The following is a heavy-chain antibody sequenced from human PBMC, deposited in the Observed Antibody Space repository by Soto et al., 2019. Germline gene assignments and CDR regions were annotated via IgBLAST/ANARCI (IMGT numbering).Heavy chain of an antibody. V-gene: IGHV3-23*01. CDR3: ARVFVVRGSGRTYYDC. D-gene: IGHD3-10*01. CDR2: ISNGAGRT. J-gene: IGHJ4*01. CDR1: GFTFSAYP. Sequence: GGSLRLSCAASGFTFSAYPMIWVRQAPGKGLEWVSTISNGAGRTFYADSVKGRFTISRDNSKNTLYLQMNSLRAEDTAVYFCARVFVVRGSGRTYYDCWAQRSLVPVSS.